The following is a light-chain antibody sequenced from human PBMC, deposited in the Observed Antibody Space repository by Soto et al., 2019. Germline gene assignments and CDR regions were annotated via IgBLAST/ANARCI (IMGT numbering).Light chain of an antibody. J-gene: IGKJ5*01. Sequence: EIVLTQSPGTLSLSPGERATLSCRASQSVSSNYLAWYQQKPGQAPRLLMYGASSRATGIPDRFSGSGSGTDFTLTISRLEPEDFAVYYCQQYGSSSITFGQGTRLEIK. CDR3: QQYGSSSIT. V-gene: IGKV3-20*01. CDR2: GAS. CDR1: QSVSSNY.